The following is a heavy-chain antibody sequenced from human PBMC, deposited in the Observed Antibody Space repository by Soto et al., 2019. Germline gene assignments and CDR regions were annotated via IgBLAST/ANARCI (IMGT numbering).Heavy chain of an antibody. CDR1: GFTFSSYW. V-gene: IGHV3-7*03. J-gene: IGHJ5*02. D-gene: IGHD6-6*01. Sequence: EVQLVESGGGLVQPGGSLRLSCAASGFTFSSYWMSWVRQAPGKGLEWVANIKQDGSEKYYVDSVKGRFTISRDNAKNSLYLQMNSLRAEDTAVYYCARVIEQLVRCWFDPWGQGPLVTVSS. CDR2: IKQDGSEK. CDR3: ARVIEQLVRCWFDP.